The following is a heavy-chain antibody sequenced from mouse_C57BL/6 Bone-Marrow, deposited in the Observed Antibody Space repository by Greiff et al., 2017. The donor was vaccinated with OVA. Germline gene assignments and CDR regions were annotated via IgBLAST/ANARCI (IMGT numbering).Heavy chain of an antibody. V-gene: IGHV1-7*01. J-gene: IGHJ1*03. CDR2: INPSSGYT. Sequence: VQLKESGAELAKPGASVKLSCKASGYTFTSYWMHWVKQRPGQGLEWIGYINPSSGYTKYNQKFKDKATLTADKSSSTAYMQLSSLTYEDSAVYYCARSNYGNYWYFDVWGTGTTVTVSS. CDR1: GYTFTSYW. D-gene: IGHD2-1*01. CDR3: ARSNYGNYWYFDV.